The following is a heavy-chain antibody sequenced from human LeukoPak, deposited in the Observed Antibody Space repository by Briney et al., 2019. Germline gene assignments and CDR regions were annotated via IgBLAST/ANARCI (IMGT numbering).Heavy chain of an antibody. CDR3: ARSGVGDFPPSSMGYYYYYMDV. V-gene: IGHV7-4-1*02. CDR1: GYTFTSYA. J-gene: IGHJ6*03. D-gene: IGHD2-21*02. Sequence: ASVKVSCKASGYTFTSYAMNWVRQAPGQGLEWMGWINTHTGNPTYAQGFTGRFVFSLDTSVSTAYLQISSLKAEDTAVYYCARSGVGDFPPSSMGYYYYYMDVWGKGTTVTASS. CDR2: INTHTGNP.